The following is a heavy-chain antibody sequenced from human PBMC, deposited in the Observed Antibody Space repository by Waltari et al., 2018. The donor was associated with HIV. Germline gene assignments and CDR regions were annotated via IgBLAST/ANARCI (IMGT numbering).Heavy chain of an antibody. CDR3: AKLGAAFDF. CDR2: IRQGGSET. J-gene: IGHJ4*02. Sequence: EVQLVESGGGLVQPGGSLRLSCSASGFTFSNSWMGWVRQAPGKGLDGVANIRQGGSETYYVDSVKGRFTISRDDAKNSLYLQLNSLRVEDTAVYYCAKLGAAFDFWGQGTLVTVSS. CDR1: GFTFSNSW. V-gene: IGHV3-7*01. D-gene: IGHD3-16*01.